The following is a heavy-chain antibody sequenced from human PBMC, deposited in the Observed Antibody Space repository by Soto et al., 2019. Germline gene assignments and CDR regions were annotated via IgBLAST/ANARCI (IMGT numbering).Heavy chain of an antibody. CDR2: IYHSGNT. CDR1: GGSISNDDYY. V-gene: IGHV4-31*03. J-gene: IGHJ3*02. CDR3: ARVGISSSDAFDI. D-gene: IGHD3-3*02. Sequence: ASETLSLTCTVSGGSISNDDYYWSWIRQLPGLGLEWIGYIYHSGNTYYNPSLKSRVIISVDTSKNQFSLRLSSVTAADTAVYYCARVGISSSDAFDIWGQGAMVTVSS.